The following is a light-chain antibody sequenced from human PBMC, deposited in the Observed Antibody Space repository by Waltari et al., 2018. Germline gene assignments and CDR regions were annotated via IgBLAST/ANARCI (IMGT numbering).Light chain of an antibody. V-gene: IGKV1-9*01. Sequence: IQLTQSPSSLSASVGDRVTITCRASQGISSYLAWYQQKPGQAPKLLIYAASTLQSGVPSRFSGSGSGTDFTLTISSLQPEDFATYYCQQLNSYPSWTFGQGTKVEIK. CDR3: QQLNSYPSWT. CDR1: QGISSY. CDR2: AAS. J-gene: IGKJ1*01.